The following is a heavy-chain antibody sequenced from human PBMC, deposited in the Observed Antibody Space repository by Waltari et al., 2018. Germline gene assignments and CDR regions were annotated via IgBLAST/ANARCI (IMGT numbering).Heavy chain of an antibody. Sequence: EVQMLESGGGLVQPGGSLRLSCAASGFTFSSYAMIWVRQAPGKGVEWVSAITSGGSTYSADSVKGRFTISRDKNTLYLQMNSLRAEDTAVYYCAKDPNGDYIGAFDFWGQGTVVTVSS. CDR3: AKDPNGDYIGAFDF. CDR1: GFTFSSYA. CDR2: ITSGGST. J-gene: IGHJ3*01. D-gene: IGHD4-17*01. V-gene: IGHV3-23*01.